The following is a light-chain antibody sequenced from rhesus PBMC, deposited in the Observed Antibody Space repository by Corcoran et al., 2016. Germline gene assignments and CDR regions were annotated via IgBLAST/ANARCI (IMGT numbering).Light chain of an antibody. Sequence: DIQMTQSPSSLSASVGDRVTITCRASQGISTYLNWYQQKPGKAPKRLIYAASSLESGVPSRFSGSGSGTDFTLTISSRQPEDFATYYCLQYNSDPYSFGQGTKVEIK. CDR3: LQYNSDPYS. V-gene: IGKV1-43*02. J-gene: IGKJ2*01. CDR1: QGISTY. CDR2: AAS.